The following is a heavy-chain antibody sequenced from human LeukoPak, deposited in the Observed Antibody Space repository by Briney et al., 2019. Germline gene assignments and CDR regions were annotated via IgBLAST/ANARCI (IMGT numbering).Heavy chain of an antibody. CDR2: ISAYNGNT. V-gene: IGHV1-18*01. D-gene: IGHD3-22*01. CDR3: ARARAGYYYDSSGDYYWYFDL. Sequence: ASVKVSCKASGYTFTSYGISWVRQAPGQGLEWMGWISAYNGNTNYAQKLQGRVTMTTDTSTSTAYMEQRSLRSDDTAVYYCARARAGYYYDSSGDYYWYFDLWGRGTLVTVSS. J-gene: IGHJ2*01. CDR1: GYTFTSYG.